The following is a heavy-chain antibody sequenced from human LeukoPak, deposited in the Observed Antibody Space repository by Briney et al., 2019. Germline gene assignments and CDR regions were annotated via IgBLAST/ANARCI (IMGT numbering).Heavy chain of an antibody. V-gene: IGHV3-66*01. CDR2: IYSGGGT. CDR1: GFPVSSNY. CDR3: ASDYYYGSGSFFT. D-gene: IGHD3-10*01. J-gene: IGHJ5*02. Sequence: GGSLRLSCAASGFPVSSNYMSWVRQAPGKGLEWVSVIYSGGGTYYADSVKGRFTISRDKSKNTLYLQMNSLRAEDTAVYYCASDYYYGSGSFFTWGQGTLVTVSS.